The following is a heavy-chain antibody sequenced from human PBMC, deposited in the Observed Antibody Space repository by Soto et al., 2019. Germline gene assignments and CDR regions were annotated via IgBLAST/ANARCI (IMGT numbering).Heavy chain of an antibody. J-gene: IGHJ4*02. CDR1: GGTFSSYA. CDR2: IIPIFGTA. D-gene: IGHD3-22*01. V-gene: IGHV1-69*13. Sequence: SVKVSCKASGGTFSSYAISWVRQAPGQGLEWMGGIIPIFGTANYAQKFQGRVTITADESTSTAYMELSSLRSEDTAVYYCARDDSSGYYYFDYWGQGTLVTVSS. CDR3: ARDDSSGYYYFDY.